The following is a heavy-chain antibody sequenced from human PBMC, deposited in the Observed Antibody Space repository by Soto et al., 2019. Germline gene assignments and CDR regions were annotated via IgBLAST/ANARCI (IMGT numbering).Heavy chain of an antibody. D-gene: IGHD2-15*01. J-gene: IGHJ4*02. CDR1: GGSISSSSYY. V-gene: IGHV4-39*01. CDR2: IYYSGST. CDR3: ARQEVGEKVVAADFDY. Sequence: QLQLQESGPGLVKPSETLSLTCTVSGGSISSSSYYWGWIRQPPGKGLEWIGSIYYSGSTYYNPSLKSRVTISVDTSKNQFSLKLSSVTAADTAVYYCARQEVGEKVVAADFDYWGQRTVVTVSS.